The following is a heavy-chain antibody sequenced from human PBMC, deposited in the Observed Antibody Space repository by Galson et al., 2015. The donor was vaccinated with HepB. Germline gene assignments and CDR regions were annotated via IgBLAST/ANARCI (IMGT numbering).Heavy chain of an antibody. V-gene: IGHV1-46*01. J-gene: IGHJ6*03. CDR2: INPSGGST. Sequence: SVKVSCKASGYTFTSHYMHWVRQAPGQGLEWMGIINPSGGSTSYAQKFQGRVTKTRDTSTSTVYMELSSLRSEDTAVYYCARDQIEYSSSWVPYYYYYYMDVWGKGTTVTVSS. CDR3: ARDQIEYSSSWVPYYYYYYMDV. D-gene: IGHD6-6*01. CDR1: GYTFTSHY.